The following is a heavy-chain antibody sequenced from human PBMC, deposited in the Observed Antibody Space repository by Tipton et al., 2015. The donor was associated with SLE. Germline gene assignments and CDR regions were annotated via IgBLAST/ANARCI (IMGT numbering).Heavy chain of an antibody. CDR2: IYYSGST. Sequence: TLSLTCTVSGGSISSGGYYWSWIRQHPEKGLEWIGYIYYSGSTYYNPSLKSRLSISVDTSKNQFSLKLSSVTAADAAVYYCASSHGYYFAYWGQGTRVPVSS. V-gene: IGHV4-31*03. J-gene: IGHJ4*02. CDR3: ASSHGYYFAY. CDR1: GGSISSGGYY.